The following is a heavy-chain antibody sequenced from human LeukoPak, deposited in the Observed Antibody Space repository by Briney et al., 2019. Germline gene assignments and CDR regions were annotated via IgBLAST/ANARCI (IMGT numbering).Heavy chain of an antibody. D-gene: IGHD1-26*01. CDR1: GGSISTYY. CDR2: IYYSGST. J-gene: IGHJ4*02. V-gene: IGHV4-59*01. CDR3: ARPLSGSYYQGFDY. Sequence: PSETLSLTCTVSGGSISTYYWSWIRQPPGKGLEWIGFIYYSGSTNVNPSLRSRVTISVDMSKNQFSLQLSSVTAADTAVCYCARPLSGSYYQGFDYWGQGTLVTVPS.